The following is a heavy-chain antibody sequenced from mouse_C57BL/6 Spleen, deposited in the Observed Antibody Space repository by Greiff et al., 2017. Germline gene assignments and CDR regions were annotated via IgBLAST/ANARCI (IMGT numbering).Heavy chain of an antibody. CDR2: IYPGDGDT. D-gene: IGHD1-1*01. V-gene: IGHV1-82*01. CDR3: ARRGALVASCDY. Sequence: QVQLQQSGPELVKPGDSVQISCKASGYAFSSSWMNWVKQRPGKGLEWIGRIYPGDGDTNYNGKFKGKATLTADKSSSTAYMQLNSLTSEDSAVYFCARRGALVASCDYWGQGTTLTVSS. CDR1: GYAFSSSW. J-gene: IGHJ2*01.